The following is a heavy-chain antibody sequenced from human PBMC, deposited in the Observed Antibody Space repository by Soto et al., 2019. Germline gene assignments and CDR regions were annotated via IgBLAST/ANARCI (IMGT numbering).Heavy chain of an antibody. J-gene: IGHJ4*02. V-gene: IGHV3-7*01. Sequence: GGSLRLSCAASGLTFSSYWMTWVRQAPGKGLEWVANIKQDGSEKYYVDSVRGRFTMSRDNAKNSLYLQMNSLRAEDTAVYYCARVVGATQMDFDYWGQGTLVTVSS. CDR3: ARVVGATQMDFDY. D-gene: IGHD1-26*01. CDR2: IKQDGSEK. CDR1: GLTFSSYW.